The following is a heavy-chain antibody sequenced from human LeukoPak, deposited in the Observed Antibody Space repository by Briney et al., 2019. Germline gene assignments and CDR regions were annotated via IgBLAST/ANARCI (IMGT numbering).Heavy chain of an antibody. CDR2: IYYSGST. V-gene: IGHV4-30-4*01. CDR3: ARASYGDYSCGY. CDR1: GGSFSGYY. J-gene: IGHJ4*02. Sequence: SETLSLTCAVYGGSFSGYYWSWIRQPPGKGLEWIGYIYYSGSTYYNPSLKSRVTISVDTSKNQFSLKLSSVTAADTAVYYCARASYGDYSCGYWGQGTLVTVSS. D-gene: IGHD4-17*01.